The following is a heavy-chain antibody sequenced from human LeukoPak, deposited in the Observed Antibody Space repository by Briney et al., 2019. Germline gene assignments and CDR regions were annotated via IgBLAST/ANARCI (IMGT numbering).Heavy chain of an antibody. CDR3: ARLYYYDSSGYYYAANAFDI. CDR2: IYYSGSA. D-gene: IGHD3-22*01. CDR1: GGSISSHY. Sequence: SETLSLTCTVSGGSISSHYWSWIRQPPGKGLGWIGYIYYSGSANYNPSPTSRVTISVDTSTTHFSLTLSSVTAADPALYYCARLYYYDSSGYYYAANAFDIWGQGTMVTVSS. V-gene: IGHV4-59*11. J-gene: IGHJ3*02.